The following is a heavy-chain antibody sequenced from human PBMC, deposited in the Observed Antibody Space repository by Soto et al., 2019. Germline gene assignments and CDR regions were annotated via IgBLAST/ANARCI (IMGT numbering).Heavy chain of an antibody. CDR3: AGVISFGVVSYGMDV. CDR1: GYTFTSYG. J-gene: IGHJ6*02. V-gene: IGHV1-18*04. Sequence: QVQRVQSGAEVKKPGASVKVSCKASGYTFTSYGISWVGQAPGQGLEWMGWISAYNGNTNYAQKLQGRVTMTTDTSTSTAYMELRSLRSDDTAVYYCAGVISFGVVSYGMDVWGQGTTVTVSS. D-gene: IGHD3-3*01. CDR2: ISAYNGNT.